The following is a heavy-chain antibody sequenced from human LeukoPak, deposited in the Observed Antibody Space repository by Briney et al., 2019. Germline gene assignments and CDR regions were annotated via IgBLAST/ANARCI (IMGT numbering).Heavy chain of an antibody. V-gene: IGHV4-39*01. Sequence: SETLSLTCTVSGGSISSSSYYWGWIRQPPGKGLEWIGSIYYSGSTYYNPSLKSRVTISVDTSKNQFSLKLSSVTAADTAVYYCARHAPAAGFDYWGQGTLVAVSS. D-gene: IGHD6-13*01. CDR2: IYYSGST. J-gene: IGHJ4*02. CDR3: ARHAPAAGFDY. CDR1: GGSISSSSYY.